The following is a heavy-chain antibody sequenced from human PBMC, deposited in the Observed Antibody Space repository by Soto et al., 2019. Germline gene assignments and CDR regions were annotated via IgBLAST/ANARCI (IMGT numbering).Heavy chain of an antibody. J-gene: IGHJ5*02. CDR2: INHSGST. CDR3: ARGRLLWFGELLSRWFDP. CDR1: GGSFSGYY. V-gene: IGHV4-34*01. D-gene: IGHD3-10*01. Sequence: SETLSLTCAVYGGSFSGYYWSWIRQPPGKGLEWIGEINHSGSTNYNPSLKSRVTISVDTSKNQFSLKLSSVTAADTAVYYCARGRLLWFGELLSRWFDPWGQGTLVTVSS.